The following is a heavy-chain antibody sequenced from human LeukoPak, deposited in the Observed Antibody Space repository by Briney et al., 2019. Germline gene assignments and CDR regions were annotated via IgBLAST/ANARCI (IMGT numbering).Heavy chain of an antibody. CDR3: ARVVFPHYDFWSGYLNWFDP. D-gene: IGHD3-3*01. J-gene: IGHJ5*02. CDR1: GYTFTSYG. CDR2: ISAYNGNT. Sequence: ASVKVSCKASGYTFTSYGFSWVRQAPGQGLEWMGWISAYNGNTNYAQKLQGRVTMTTDTSTSTAYMELRSLRSDDTAVYYCARVVFPHYDFWSGYLNWFDPWGQGTLVTVSS. V-gene: IGHV1-18*01.